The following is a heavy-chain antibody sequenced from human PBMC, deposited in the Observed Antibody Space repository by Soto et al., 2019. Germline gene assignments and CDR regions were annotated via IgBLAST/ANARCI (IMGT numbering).Heavy chain of an antibody. CDR3: AREGPAPYYYYGMDV. CDR2: ISGYNGNT. J-gene: IGHJ6*02. V-gene: IGHV1-18*01. Sequence: QVQLVQSRGEVKKPGASVKVSCKTSGYSFTTYGINWVRQAPGQGLEWMGWISGYNGNTNYAKKLQGRVTMTTDTSTSTAYMELRSLRSDDTAVYYCAREGPAPYYYYGMDVWGQGSTVTVSS. CDR1: GYSFTTYG.